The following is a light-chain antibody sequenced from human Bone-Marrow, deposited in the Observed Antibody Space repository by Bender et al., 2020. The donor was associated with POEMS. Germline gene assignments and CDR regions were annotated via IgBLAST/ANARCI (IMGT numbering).Light chain of an antibody. Sequence: QSALTQPASVSGSPGQSITISCTGTSSDVGGYDYVSWYQQHPGKAPKLMIYEVSHRPSGISSRFSGSKSGNTASLTISGLQPEDEADYYCNSYTTRSTVVFGGGTKLTAL. V-gene: IGLV2-14*01. CDR2: EVS. CDR1: SSDVGGYDY. J-gene: IGLJ2*01. CDR3: NSYTTRSTVV.